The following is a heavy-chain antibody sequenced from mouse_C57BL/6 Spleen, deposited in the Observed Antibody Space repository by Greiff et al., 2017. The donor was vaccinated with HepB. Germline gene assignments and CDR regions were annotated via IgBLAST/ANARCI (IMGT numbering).Heavy chain of an antibody. J-gene: IGHJ2*01. D-gene: IGHD2-4*01. CDR2: IYPGDGDT. Sequence: VQLQQSGPELVKPGASVKISCKASGYAFSSSWMNWVKQRPGKGLEWIGRIYPGDGDTNYNGKFKGKATLTADKSSSTAYMQLSSLTSEDSAVYFCARRGNDYDGRFDYWGQGTTLTVSS. CDR3: ARRGNDYDGRFDY. CDR1: GYAFSSSW. V-gene: IGHV1-82*01.